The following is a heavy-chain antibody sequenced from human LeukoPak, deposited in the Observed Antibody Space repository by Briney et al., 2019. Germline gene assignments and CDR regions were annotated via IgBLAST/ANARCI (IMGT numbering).Heavy chain of an antibody. CDR2: ISYDGSNK. V-gene: IGHV3-30*03. J-gene: IGHJ4*02. CDR3: ASYLTGDLDY. D-gene: IGHD7-27*01. CDR1: GFTFSSYG. Sequence: GGSLRLSCAASGFTFSSYGMHWVRQAPGKGLEWVAVISYDGSNKYYADSVKGRFTISRDNSKNTLYLQMNSLRADDTAVYYCASYLTGDLDYWGQGTLVTVSS.